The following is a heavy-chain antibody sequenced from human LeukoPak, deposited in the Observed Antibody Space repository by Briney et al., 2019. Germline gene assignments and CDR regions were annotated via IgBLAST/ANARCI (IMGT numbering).Heavy chain of an antibody. Sequence: GGSLRLSCGASGFSFISYWMHWVRQAPGKGLVWVSRIKSDGSTNYADSVKGRFTISRDNAKNTVSLQMNSLRAEDTGVYYCARAPAEIGGYYPEYFRHWGQGTLVTVSS. CDR1: GFSFISYW. J-gene: IGHJ1*01. V-gene: IGHV3-74*01. CDR2: IKSDGST. CDR3: ARAPAEIGGYYPEYFRH. D-gene: IGHD3-22*01.